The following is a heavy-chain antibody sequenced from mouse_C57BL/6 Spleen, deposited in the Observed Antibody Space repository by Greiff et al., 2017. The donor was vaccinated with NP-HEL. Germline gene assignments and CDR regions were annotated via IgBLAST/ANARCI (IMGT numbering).Heavy chain of an antibody. CDR3: ARRDYYAMDY. J-gene: IGHJ4*01. CDR2: INPGSGGT. CDR1: GYAFTNYL. Sequence: QVQLQQSGAELVRPGTSVKVSCKASGYAFTNYLIEWVKQRPGQGLEWIGVINPGSGGTNYNEKFKGKATLTADKSSSTAYMQRSSLTSEDSAVYFCARRDYYAMDYWGQGTSVTVSS. V-gene: IGHV1-54*01.